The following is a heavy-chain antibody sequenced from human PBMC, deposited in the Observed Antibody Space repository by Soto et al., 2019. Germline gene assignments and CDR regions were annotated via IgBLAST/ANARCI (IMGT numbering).Heavy chain of an antibody. Sequence: QVQLQESGPGLVKPSETLSLTCTVSGGSISSYYWSWIRQPPGKGLEWIGYIYYSGSTNYNPSLKSRVTISVDTSKNQFSLKLSSVTAADTAVYYCAREIGYCSSTSCYGPYYFDYWGQGTLVTVSS. V-gene: IGHV4-59*12. CDR3: AREIGYCSSTSCYGPYYFDY. J-gene: IGHJ4*02. D-gene: IGHD2-2*01. CDR2: IYYSGST. CDR1: GGSISSYY.